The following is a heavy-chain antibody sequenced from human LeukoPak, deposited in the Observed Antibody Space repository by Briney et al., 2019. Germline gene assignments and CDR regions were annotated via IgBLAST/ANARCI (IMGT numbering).Heavy chain of an antibody. V-gene: IGHV4-34*01. Sequence: PSETLSLTCAVYGGSFSGYYWSWIRQPPGKGLEWIGEINHSGSTNYNPSLKSRVTISVDTSKNQFSLRLSSVTAADTAVYYCARENSYYDSSGYYYGSGYFDYWGQGTLVTVSS. J-gene: IGHJ4*02. CDR1: GGSFSGYY. CDR2: INHSGST. CDR3: ARENSYYDSSGYYYGSGYFDY. D-gene: IGHD3-22*01.